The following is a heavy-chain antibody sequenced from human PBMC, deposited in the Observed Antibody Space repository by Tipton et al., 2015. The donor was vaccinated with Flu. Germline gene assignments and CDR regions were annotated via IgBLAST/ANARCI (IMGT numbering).Heavy chain of an antibody. CDR3: ARDGKGSSSYYYGMDV. CDR2: ISAYNGNT. CDR1: GGTFSSYA. Sequence: QVQLVQSGAEVKKPGSSVKVSCKASGGTFSSYAISWVRQAPGQGLEWMGWISAYNGNTNYAQRLQGRVTMTTDTSTSTAYMELRSLRSDDTAVYYCARDGKGSSSYYYGMDVWGQGTTVTVSS. J-gene: IGHJ6*02. D-gene: IGHD6-13*01. V-gene: IGHV1-18*01.